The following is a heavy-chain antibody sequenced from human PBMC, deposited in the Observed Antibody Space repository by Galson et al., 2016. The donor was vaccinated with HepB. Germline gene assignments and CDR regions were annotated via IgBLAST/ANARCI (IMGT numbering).Heavy chain of an antibody. CDR3: AKDVGGARGSRGWSWGASYDYYYYGMDV. Sequence: SLRLSCAVSGFTFDNHAMSWVRQAPGKGLEWVAVISSDGSNKYYADSVKGRFTTSRDNPKNTLYLQMSSLRPEDTAVYYCAKDVGGARGSRGWSWGASYDYYYYGMDVWGQGTTVTVSS. D-gene: IGHD6-19*01. J-gene: IGHJ6*02. CDR2: ISSDGSNK. V-gene: IGHV3-30*18. CDR1: GFTFDNHA.